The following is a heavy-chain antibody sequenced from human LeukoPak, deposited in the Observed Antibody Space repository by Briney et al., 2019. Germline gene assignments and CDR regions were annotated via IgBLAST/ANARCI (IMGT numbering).Heavy chain of an antibody. J-gene: IGHJ6*03. Sequence: PGGPLRLSCAASGFTFSSYSMNWVRQAPGKGLEWVSSISSSSSYIYYADSVKGRFTISRDNAKNSLYLQMNSLRAEDTAVYYCARGEYYYDSSGYYPDYYYYYYMDVWGKGTTVTVSS. CDR3: ARGEYYYDSSGYYPDYYYYYYMDV. CDR1: GFTFSSYS. V-gene: IGHV3-21*01. D-gene: IGHD3-22*01. CDR2: ISSSSSYI.